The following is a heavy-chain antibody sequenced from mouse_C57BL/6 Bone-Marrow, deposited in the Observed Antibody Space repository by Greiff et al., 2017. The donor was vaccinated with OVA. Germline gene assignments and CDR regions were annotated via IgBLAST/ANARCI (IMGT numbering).Heavy chain of an antibody. CDR2: ISNGGGST. Sequence: EVKLMESGGGLVQPGGSLKLSCAASGFTFSDYCMYWVRQTPEKRLEWVAYISNGGGSTYYPDTVKGRFTISRDNAKNTLYLQMSRLKSEDTAMYYCARQELFAYWGQGTLVTVSA. CDR3: ARQELFAY. J-gene: IGHJ3*01. CDR1: GFTFSDYC. V-gene: IGHV5-12*01.